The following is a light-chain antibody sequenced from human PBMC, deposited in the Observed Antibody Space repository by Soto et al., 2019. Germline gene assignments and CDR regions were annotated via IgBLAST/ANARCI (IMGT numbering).Light chain of an antibody. CDR3: QQYDNLLALT. CDR2: DAS. V-gene: IGKV1-33*01. J-gene: IGKJ4*01. CDR1: QDISKY. Sequence: DIQMTQSPSSLSASVGDRVTIACQASQDISKYLNWYQFRPGQAPKLLIYDASNLETGVPSRFRRRWSWAHFTLTITSLQPEDVATYYCQQYDNLLALTFGGGTKVQIK.